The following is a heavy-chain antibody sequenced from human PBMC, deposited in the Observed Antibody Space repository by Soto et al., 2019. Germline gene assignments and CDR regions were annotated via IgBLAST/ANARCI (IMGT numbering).Heavy chain of an antibody. D-gene: IGHD1-20*01. CDR1: GGSISPNY. Sequence: SETLSLTCTVSGGSISPNYWSWIRQSPGKGLEWLGYVYYRGNTNYNPSLMSRLTISVDTSNNQFSLKLSSVTAADTAIYYCANYKSLIVDNWGQGILVTVSS. J-gene: IGHJ4*02. CDR3: ANYKSLIVDN. CDR2: VYYRGNT. V-gene: IGHV4-59*08.